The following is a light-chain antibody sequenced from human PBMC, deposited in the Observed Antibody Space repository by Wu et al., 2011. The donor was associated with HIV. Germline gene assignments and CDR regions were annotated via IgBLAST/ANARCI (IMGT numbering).Light chain of an antibody. CDR1: QSVSSN. V-gene: IGKV3-15*01. CDR2: GAS. Sequence: EIVLTQSPDTLSLSPGERATLSCRASQSVSSNLAWYQQKPGQAPRLLIYGASTRATGIPARFSGSGSGTEFTLTISSMQSEDFAVYYCQQYDTWPXFGPGTTVDIK. CDR3: QQYDTWPX. J-gene: IGKJ3*01.